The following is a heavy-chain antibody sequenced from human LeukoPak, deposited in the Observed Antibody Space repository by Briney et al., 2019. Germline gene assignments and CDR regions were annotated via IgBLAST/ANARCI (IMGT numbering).Heavy chain of an antibody. Sequence: SVKVSCKASGGTFSSYAISWVRQAPGQGLEWMGGIIPIFGTANYAQKFQGRVTITADESTSTAYMELSSLRSEDTAVYYCARDPGYNWNYREFDYWGQGTLVTVSS. J-gene: IGHJ4*02. V-gene: IGHV1-69*13. CDR3: ARDPGYNWNYREFDY. CDR2: IIPIFGTA. D-gene: IGHD1-7*01. CDR1: GGTFSSYA.